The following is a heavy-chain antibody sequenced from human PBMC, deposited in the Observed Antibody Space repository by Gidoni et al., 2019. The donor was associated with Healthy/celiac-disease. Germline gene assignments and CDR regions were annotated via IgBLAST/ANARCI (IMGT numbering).Heavy chain of an antibody. CDR1: GGSFSGYY. Sequence: QVQLQQWGAGLLKPSETLSLTCAVYGGSFSGYYWGWIRQPPGKGLEWIGEINHSGSTNYNPSLKSRVTISVDTSKNQFSLKLSSVTAADTAVYYCASLFSSGWYFYYYGMDVWGKGTTVTVSS. V-gene: IGHV4-34*01. CDR3: ASLFSSGWYFYYYGMDV. D-gene: IGHD6-19*01. J-gene: IGHJ6*04. CDR2: INHSGST.